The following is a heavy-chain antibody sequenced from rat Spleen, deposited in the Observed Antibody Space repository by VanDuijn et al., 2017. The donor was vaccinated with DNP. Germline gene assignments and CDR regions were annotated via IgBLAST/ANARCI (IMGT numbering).Heavy chain of an antibody. V-gene: IGHV5-20*01. Sequence: EVQLVESGGNLVQVGRSLKLSCAASGFTFSDYYMAWVRQAPTKGLEWVASISYDGGTAYYRHSVKGRFTISRDNAKNTLYLQMNSLRSEDTATYYCARDRNWEWYFDYWGQGVMVTVSS. CDR2: ISYDGGTA. CDR3: ARDRNWEWYFDY. J-gene: IGHJ2*01. D-gene: IGHD5-1*01. CDR1: GFTFSDYY.